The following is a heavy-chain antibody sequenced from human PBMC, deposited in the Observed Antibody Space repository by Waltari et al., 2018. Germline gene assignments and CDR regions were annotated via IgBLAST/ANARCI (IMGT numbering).Heavy chain of an antibody. V-gene: IGHV3-53*01. D-gene: IGHD3-22*01. CDR3: ARDGHYYDSSGYYSGVDY. CDR2: IYSGGST. CDR1: GFTVSSNY. J-gene: IGHJ4*02. Sequence: EVQLVESGGGLIQPGGSLRLSCAASGFTVSSNYMSWVRQAPGKGLEWVSVIYSGGSTYYADAVKGRFTISRDNSKNTLYLQMSSLGAEDTAVYYCARDGHYYDSSGYYSGVDYWGQGTLVTVSS.